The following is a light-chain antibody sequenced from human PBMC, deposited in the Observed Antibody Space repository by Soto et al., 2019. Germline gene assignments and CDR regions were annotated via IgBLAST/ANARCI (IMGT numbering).Light chain of an antibody. J-gene: IGKJ5*01. CDR1: QSVSSY. Sequence: EIVLTQSPATLSLSPGEKATLSCRASQSVSSYLAWYQQNPGQAPRLLIYDASNRATGIPARFSGSGSGTDFTLTISSLEPEDFAVYHCQQRSNWITFGQGTRLENK. CDR3: QQRSNWIT. CDR2: DAS. V-gene: IGKV3-11*01.